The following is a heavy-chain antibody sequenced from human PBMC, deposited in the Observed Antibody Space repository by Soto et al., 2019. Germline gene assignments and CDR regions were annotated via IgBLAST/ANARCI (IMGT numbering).Heavy chain of an antibody. CDR1: GYTFTNYG. Sequence: ASVKVSCKASGYTFTNYGISWVRQAPGEGLEWVGWINTSNDNKLYAQKLQGRLTLTTDTSTSTAYMDLTTLRSDDTAVYFCARDPGAASFDFWAQGTLITVSS. D-gene: IGHD2-15*01. CDR2: INTSNDNK. V-gene: IGHV1-18*01. J-gene: IGHJ4*02. CDR3: ARDPGAASFDF.